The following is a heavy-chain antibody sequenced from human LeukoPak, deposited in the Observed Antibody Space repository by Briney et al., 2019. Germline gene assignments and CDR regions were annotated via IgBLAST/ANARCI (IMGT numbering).Heavy chain of an antibody. CDR1: GHTFTSYG. V-gene: IGHV1-18*01. CDR2: ISAYNGNT. D-gene: IGHD2-2*02. CDR3: ARDLYTPIPFDY. Sequence: GASVKVSCKASGHTFTSYGISWVRQAPGQGLEWMGWISAYNGNTNYAQKLQGRVTMTTDTSTSTAYMELRGLRSDDTAVYYCARDLYTPIPFDYWGQGTLVTVSS. J-gene: IGHJ4*02.